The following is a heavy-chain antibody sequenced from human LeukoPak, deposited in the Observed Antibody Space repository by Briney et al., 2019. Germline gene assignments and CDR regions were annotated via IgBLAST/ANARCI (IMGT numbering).Heavy chain of an antibody. CDR3: ARVSSSGYGY. Sequence: PGGSLRLSCAASGFTLSSYSVNWVRQAPGKGRGWVSSISSSSSYIYYADSVKGRFTISRDNAKNSLYLQMNSLRAEDTAVYYCARVSSSGYGYWGQGTLVTVSS. CDR1: GFTLSSYS. J-gene: IGHJ4*02. D-gene: IGHD3-22*01. V-gene: IGHV3-21*01. CDR2: ISSSSSYI.